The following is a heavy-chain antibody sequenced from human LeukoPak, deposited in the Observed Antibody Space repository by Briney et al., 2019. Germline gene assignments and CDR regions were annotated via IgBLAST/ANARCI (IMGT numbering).Heavy chain of an antibody. V-gene: IGHV3-7*01. Sequence: PGGSLRLSCAASGFTFSSYWMSWVRQAPGKGLEWVANIKQDGSEKYYVDSVKGRFTISRDNAKNSLYLQMNSLRAEDTAVYYCAREGLLWFGELGWFDPWGQGTLVTVSS. D-gene: IGHD3-10*01. CDR3: AREGLLWFGELGWFDP. CDR1: GFTFSSYW. J-gene: IGHJ5*02. CDR2: IKQDGSEK.